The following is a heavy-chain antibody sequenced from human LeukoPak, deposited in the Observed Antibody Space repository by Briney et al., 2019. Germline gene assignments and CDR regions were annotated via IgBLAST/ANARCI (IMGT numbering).Heavy chain of an antibody. CDR1: GFTFSGCW. Sequence: GGSLRLSCVASGFTFSGCWMSWVRQAPGKGLEWMANIKQDGSEKYYVDSVKGRFTISRDNAKNSLYLQMNSLRAEDTAVYYCARGTYYYGSGSPETGYWGQGTLVTVSS. CDR3: ARGTYYYGSGSPETGY. J-gene: IGHJ4*02. V-gene: IGHV3-7*03. D-gene: IGHD3-10*01. CDR2: IKQDGSEK.